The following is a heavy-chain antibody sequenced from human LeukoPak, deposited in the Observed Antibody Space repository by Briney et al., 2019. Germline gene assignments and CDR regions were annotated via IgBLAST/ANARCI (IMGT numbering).Heavy chain of an antibody. Sequence: ASVKVSCKASGYTFTGYYMHWVRQAPGQGLEWMGWINPNSGGTNYAQKFQGRVTMTRDTSISTAYMELSRLRSDDTAVYYCARGTALRFLEWLLSGDYWGQGTLVTVSS. J-gene: IGHJ4*02. CDR3: ARGTALRFLEWLLSGDY. CDR2: INPNSGGT. CDR1: GYTFTGYY. D-gene: IGHD3-3*01. V-gene: IGHV1-2*02.